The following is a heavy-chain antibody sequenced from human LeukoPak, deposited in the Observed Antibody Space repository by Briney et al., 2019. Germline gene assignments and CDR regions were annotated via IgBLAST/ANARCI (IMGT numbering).Heavy chain of an antibody. CDR2: FYYSGST. J-gene: IGHJ3*02. CDR3: ARRNDFDI. CDR1: GGSTNSYY. V-gene: IGHV4-59*08. Sequence: SETLSLTCTVSGGSTNSYYWSWIRQPPGKGLEWIGYFYYSGSTNYNPSLKSRVTISVDTSKNQFSLKLSSVTAADTAVYYCARRNDFDIWGQGTMVTVSS.